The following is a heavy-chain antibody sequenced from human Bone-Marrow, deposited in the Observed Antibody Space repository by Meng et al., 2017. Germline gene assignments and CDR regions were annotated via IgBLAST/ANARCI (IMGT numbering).Heavy chain of an antibody. CDR1: GYTFTDYS. CDR3: ARSFHLRYFDLFDY. D-gene: IGHD3-9*01. Sequence: VQLVQAGAEVKKPGPTVKISCKVSGYTFTDYSMHWVQQAPGKGLEWMGLVDPEDGETIYAEKFQGRVTITADTSTDTAYMELSSLRSEDTAVYYCARSFHLRYFDLFDYWGQGTLVTVSS. CDR2: VDPEDGET. V-gene: IGHV1-69-2*01. J-gene: IGHJ4*02.